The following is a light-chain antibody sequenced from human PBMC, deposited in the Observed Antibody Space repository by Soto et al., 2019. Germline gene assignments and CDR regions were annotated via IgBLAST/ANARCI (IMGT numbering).Light chain of an antibody. V-gene: IGLV2-14*01. CDR2: EVS. CDR3: SSYTITNTLV. CDR1: SRDVGGYNY. J-gene: IGLJ3*02. Sequence: QSALTQPASVSGSPGQSITISCTGTSRDVGGYNYVSWYQQYPGKAPKLMIYEVSNRPSGVSNRFSGSKYGNTASLTISGLQSEDEADYYCSSYTITNTLVFGGGTKLTVL.